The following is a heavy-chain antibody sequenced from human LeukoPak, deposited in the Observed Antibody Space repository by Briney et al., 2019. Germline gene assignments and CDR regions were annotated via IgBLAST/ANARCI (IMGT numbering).Heavy chain of an antibody. V-gene: IGHV4-30-2*01. CDR1: GGSISSGGYY. CDR3: ARWGYDFWSGYYTTTTYYYYMDV. Sequence: SQTLSLTCTVSGGSISSGGYYWSWIRQPPGKGLEWIGYIYHSGSTYYNPSLKSRVTISVDRSKNQFSLKLSSVTAADTAVYYCARWGYDFWSGYYTTTTYYYYMDVWGKGTTVTVSS. CDR2: IYHSGST. J-gene: IGHJ6*03. D-gene: IGHD3-3*01.